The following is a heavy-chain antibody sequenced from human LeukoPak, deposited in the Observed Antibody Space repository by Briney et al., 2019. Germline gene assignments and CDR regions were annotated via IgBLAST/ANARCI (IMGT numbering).Heavy chain of an antibody. J-gene: IGHJ5*02. CDR1: GYIFSDYW. D-gene: IGHD2-15*01. CDR3: ARQEYCSGGSCYTWFDP. Sequence: GESLQISCRGSGYIFSDYWIGWVRQMPGRGLEWMGIIYAGDSDTRYMPSFQGQVTISADKSISTAYLQWSSLKASDTAMYYCARQEYCSGGSCYTWFDPWGQGTLVTVSS. CDR2: IYAGDSDT. V-gene: IGHV5-51*01.